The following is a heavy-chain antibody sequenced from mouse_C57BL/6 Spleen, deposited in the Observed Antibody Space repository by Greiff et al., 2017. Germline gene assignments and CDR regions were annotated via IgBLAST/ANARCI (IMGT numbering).Heavy chain of an antibody. J-gene: IGHJ2*01. CDR3: ARGAIYYYGSSPFDY. CDR2: FLPGSGST. V-gene: IGHV1-9*01. D-gene: IGHD1-1*01. CDR1: GYTFTGYW. Sequence: VQLQQSGAELMKPGASVKLSCKATGYTFTGYWIEWVKQRPGHGLEWIGEFLPGSGSTNYNEKFKGKATFTADTSSNTAYMQLSSLTTEDSAIYYCARGAIYYYGSSPFDYWGQGTTLTVSS.